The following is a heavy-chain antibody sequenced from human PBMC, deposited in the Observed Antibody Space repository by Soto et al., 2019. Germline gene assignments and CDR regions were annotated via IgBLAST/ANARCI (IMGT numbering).Heavy chain of an antibody. J-gene: IGHJ4*02. CDR3: AKDVGDGYNHFDY. CDR1: GFTFDDYT. CDR2: ISWDGGST. Sequence: GGSLRLSCAASGFTFDDYTMHWVRQAPGKGLEWVSLISWDGGSTYYADSVKGRFTISRDNSKNSLYLQMNSLRTEDTALYYCAKDVGDGYNHFDYWGQGTLVTVSS. D-gene: IGHD1-26*01. V-gene: IGHV3-43*01.